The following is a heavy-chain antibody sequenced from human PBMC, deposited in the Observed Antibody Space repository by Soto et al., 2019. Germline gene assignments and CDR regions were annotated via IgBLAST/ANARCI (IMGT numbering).Heavy chain of an antibody. CDR3: ARERITMVRAAYYYYGMDV. CDR1: GGSFSGYY. CDR2: IYYSGST. Sequence: SETLSLTCAVYGGSFSGYYWSWIRQPPGKGLEWIGYIYYSGSTNYNPSLKSRVTISVDTSKNQFSLKLSSVTAADTAVYYCARERITMVRAAYYYYGMDVWGQGTTVTVSS. V-gene: IGHV4-59*01. J-gene: IGHJ6*02. D-gene: IGHD3-10*01.